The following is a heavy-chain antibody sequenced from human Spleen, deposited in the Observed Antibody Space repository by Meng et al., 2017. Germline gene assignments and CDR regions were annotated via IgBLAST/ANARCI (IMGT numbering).Heavy chain of an antibody. CDR2: IYYSGST. V-gene: IGHV4-39*07. Sequence: GSLRLSCTVSGGSISSSRYYWGWIRQPPGKGLEWIGNIYYSGSTYYNPSLKSRVTISLDTSKNQFSLKLSSVTAADTAVYYCARVDSSDWNWFDPWGQGTLVTVSS. J-gene: IGHJ5*02. CDR1: GGSISSSRYY. CDR3: ARVDSSDWNWFDP. D-gene: IGHD6-19*01.